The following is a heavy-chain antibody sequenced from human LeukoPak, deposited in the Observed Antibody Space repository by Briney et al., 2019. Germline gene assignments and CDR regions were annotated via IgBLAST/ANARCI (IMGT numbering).Heavy chain of an antibody. CDR1: GFSFSDFG. CDR3: ARDIDTTSHYGWFDP. V-gene: IGHV3-33*01. J-gene: IGHJ5*02. CDR2: MWYDGRRT. D-gene: IGHD2/OR15-2a*01. Sequence: GRSLRLSCVASGFSFSDFGIHWVRQAPGKGLEWVAVMWYDGRRTYYADSVKGRFTISRDTSKNTQYLQMSSLRAEDTAVYYCARDIDTTSHYGWFDPWGQGTLVTVSS.